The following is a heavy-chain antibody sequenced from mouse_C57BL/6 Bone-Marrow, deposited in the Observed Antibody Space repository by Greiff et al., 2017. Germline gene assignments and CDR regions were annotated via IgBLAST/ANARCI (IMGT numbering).Heavy chain of an antibody. D-gene: IGHD2-5*01. CDR3: ARSAYYSNDWYFDV. V-gene: IGHV1-55*01. Sequence: VQLQQPGAELVKPGASVKMSCKASGYTFTSYWITWVKQRPGQGLEWIGDIYPGSGSTNYNEKFKSKATLTVDTSSSTAYMQLSSLTSEDSAVYYCARSAYYSNDWYFDVWGTGTTVTVSA. CDR2: IYPGSGST. CDR1: GYTFTSYW. J-gene: IGHJ1*03.